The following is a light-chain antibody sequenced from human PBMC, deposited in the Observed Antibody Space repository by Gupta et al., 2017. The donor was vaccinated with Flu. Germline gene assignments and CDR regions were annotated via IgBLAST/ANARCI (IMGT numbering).Light chain of an antibody. CDR1: SSNIGRNT. CDR3: AAWDDTLISYV. Sequence: QSVLTQPPSASETPGQRITISCSGSSSNIGRNTVNWYQQLPGTAPKLLIYSNNQRSSGVPGRFSGSMSGTSGSLAISGLQSEDEADYYCAAWDDTLISYVFGTGTKVTVL. J-gene: IGLJ1*01. CDR2: SNN. V-gene: IGLV1-44*01.